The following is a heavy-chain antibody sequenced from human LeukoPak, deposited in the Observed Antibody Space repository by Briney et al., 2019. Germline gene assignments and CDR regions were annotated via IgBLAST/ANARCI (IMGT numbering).Heavy chain of an antibody. Sequence: EGSLRLSCAASGFTFSSYRMTWVRQAPGKGLEWVSYISSSSSSVYYADSVKGRFTISRDNSKNTLYLQMNSLRAEDTAVYYCAKDVFRIFGVVIPLRYMDVWGKGTTVTVSS. J-gene: IGHJ6*03. V-gene: IGHV3-48*01. D-gene: IGHD3-3*01. CDR1: GFTFSSYR. CDR2: ISSSSSSV. CDR3: AKDVFRIFGVVIPLRYMDV.